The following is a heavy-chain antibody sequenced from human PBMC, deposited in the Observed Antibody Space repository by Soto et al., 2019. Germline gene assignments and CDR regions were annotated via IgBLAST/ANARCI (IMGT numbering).Heavy chain of an antibody. CDR1: GFTFSKYP. CDR3: ARGQIPYGLDV. CDR2: ISSDGGTT. V-gene: IGHV3-64*02. Sequence: EVHLVESGEDLVQPGGSLRLSCAASGFTFSKYPMHWVRQAPGKGLEYVSAISSDGGTTFYADSVRGRFTMSRDNLKNTLYLQMRILRVEDMAVYYCARGQIPYGLDVWGQGTTVTVS. J-gene: IGHJ6*02.